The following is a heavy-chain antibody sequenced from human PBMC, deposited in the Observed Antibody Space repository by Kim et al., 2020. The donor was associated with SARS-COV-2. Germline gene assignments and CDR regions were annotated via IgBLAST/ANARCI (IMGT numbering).Heavy chain of an antibody. J-gene: IGHJ4*02. CDR3: AKDGGRFLEWLSLDY. D-gene: IGHD3-3*01. CDR1: GFTFSSYD. V-gene: IGHV3-30*18. Sequence: GGSLRLSCAASGFTFSSYDMHWVRQAPGKGLEWVAVISYDGSNKYYADSVKGRFTISRDNSKNTLYLQMNSLRAEDTAVYYCAKDGGRFLEWLSLDYWGQGTLVTVSS. CDR2: ISYDGSNK.